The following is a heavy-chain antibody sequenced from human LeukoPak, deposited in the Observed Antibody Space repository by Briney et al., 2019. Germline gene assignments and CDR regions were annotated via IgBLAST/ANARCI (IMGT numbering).Heavy chain of an antibody. D-gene: IGHD6-19*01. CDR1: GFTFSSYA. J-gene: IGHJ4*02. Sequence: PGGSLRLSCAASGFTFSSYAMHWVRQAPGKGLEWVAFIHYDGSNNYYADSVKGRFTISRDNSKNTLYLQMNSLRAEDTAVYYCARWQWLVPFDYWGQGTLVTVSS. CDR3: ARWQWLVPFDY. CDR2: IHYDGSNN. V-gene: IGHV3-30*02.